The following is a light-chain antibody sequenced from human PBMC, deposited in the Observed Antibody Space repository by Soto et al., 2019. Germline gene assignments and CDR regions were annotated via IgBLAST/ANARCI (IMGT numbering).Light chain of an antibody. CDR1: QSVTSN. J-gene: IGKJ1*01. CDR2: GAS. V-gene: IGKV3D-15*03. Sequence: EIVLTQSPGTLSLSPGERATLSCGAGQSVTSNYLAWYQQKPGQAPRLLIFGASIRVKGIPDRFIGSGSGTEFTLTISILQSEDFAVYYCQQYNNWPLWTFGQGTKVDI. CDR3: QQYNNWPLWT.